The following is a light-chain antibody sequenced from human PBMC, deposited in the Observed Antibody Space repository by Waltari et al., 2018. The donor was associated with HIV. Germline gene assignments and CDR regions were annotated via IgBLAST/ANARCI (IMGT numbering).Light chain of an antibody. V-gene: IGLV3-1*01. Sequence: SFELIQPPSVSVSPGQTAAITCSGDTLGSKYACWFQQKPGQSPVLVISQDSKRPSGIPERFSGSKSGNTATLTISGTRAMDEADYYCHSWDTNNVQVFGGGTKLTVL. J-gene: IGLJ3*02. CDR2: QDS. CDR1: TLGSKY. CDR3: HSWDTNNVQV.